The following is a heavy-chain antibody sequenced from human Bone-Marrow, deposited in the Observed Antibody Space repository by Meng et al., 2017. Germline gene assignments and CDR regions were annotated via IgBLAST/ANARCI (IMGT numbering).Heavy chain of an antibody. Sequence: QVKLQESGPGLLKPSQTLSRTCTVSGGSISSGGYYWSWIRQHPGKGLEWIGYIYYSGSTYYNPSLKSLVTISVDTSKNQFSLKLSSVTAADTAVYYCAREASPEYYFNYWGQGTLVTVSS. J-gene: IGHJ4*02. V-gene: IGHV4-31*01. CDR1: GGSISSGGYY. CDR3: AREASPEYYFNY. CDR2: IYYSGST. D-gene: IGHD1-14*01.